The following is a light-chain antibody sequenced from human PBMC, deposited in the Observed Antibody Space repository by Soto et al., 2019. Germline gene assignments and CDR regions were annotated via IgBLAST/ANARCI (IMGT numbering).Light chain of an antibody. Sequence: GMSRSPSSLSASTGDRVTITCRTSQGISSYLAWYQQKPGKAPKLLIYAASTLQSGVPSRFSGSGSGTEFTLTISSLQSEDFAVHYCKQYTTWLLLTFAG. CDR1: QGISSY. J-gene: IGKJ4*01. V-gene: IGKV1-8*01. CDR2: AAS. CDR3: KQYTTWLLLT.